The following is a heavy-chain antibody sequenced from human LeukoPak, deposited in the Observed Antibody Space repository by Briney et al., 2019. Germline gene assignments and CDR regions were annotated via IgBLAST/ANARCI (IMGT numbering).Heavy chain of an antibody. CDR1: GYTFTGYY. Sequence: HAASVKVSXKASGYTFTGYYMHWVRQAPGQGLEWMGWINPNSGGTNYAQKFQGRVTMTRDTSISTAYMELSRLRSDDTAVYYCARVVGYCSSTSCYRPRFDYWGQGTLVTVSS. V-gene: IGHV1-2*02. J-gene: IGHJ4*02. CDR3: ARVVGYCSSTSCYRPRFDY. CDR2: INPNSGGT. D-gene: IGHD2-2*02.